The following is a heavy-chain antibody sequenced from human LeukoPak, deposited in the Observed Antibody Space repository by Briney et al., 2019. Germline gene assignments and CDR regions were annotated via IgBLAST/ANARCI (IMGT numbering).Heavy chain of an antibody. CDR2: INQDGSEE. J-gene: IGHJ4*02. V-gene: IGHV3-7*01. CDR3: VRDGGVSGYDLLDY. Sequence: GGSLRLSCAASGFTFSNYWMTWVRQAPGKGLEWVAHINQDGSEEHYMDSAKARFTICRDNAKNSLSLQMNSLRAEDTAVYYCVRDGGVSGYDLLDYWGQGTLVTVSS. CDR1: GFTFSNYW. D-gene: IGHD5-12*01.